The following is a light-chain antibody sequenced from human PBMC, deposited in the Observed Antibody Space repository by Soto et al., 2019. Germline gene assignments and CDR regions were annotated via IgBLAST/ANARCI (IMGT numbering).Light chain of an antibody. CDR1: QSVSSSY. V-gene: IGKV3-20*01. Sequence: EIVLTQSPGTLSLSPGERATLSCRASQSVSSSYLGRYQQKPGQAPRLLIYGASSRATGIPDRFSGSGSGTDFTLTISRLEPEDFAVYYCQQYGSSPTFGQGTKV. CDR2: GAS. J-gene: IGKJ1*01. CDR3: QQYGSSPT.